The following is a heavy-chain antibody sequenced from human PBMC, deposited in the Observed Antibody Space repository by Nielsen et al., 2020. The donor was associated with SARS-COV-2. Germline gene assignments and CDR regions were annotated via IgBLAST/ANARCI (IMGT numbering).Heavy chain of an antibody. D-gene: IGHD4-17*01. V-gene: IGHV4-61*02. CDR1: GGSISSGSYY. CDR3: AAGRYGDYGY. J-gene: IGHJ4*02. Sequence: SETLSLTCTVSGGSISSGSYYWSWIRQPAGKGLEWIGRIYTSGSTNYNPSLKSRVTISVDTSKNQFSLKLSSVTAADTAVYYCAAGRYGDYGYWGQGTLVTVSS. CDR2: IYTSGST.